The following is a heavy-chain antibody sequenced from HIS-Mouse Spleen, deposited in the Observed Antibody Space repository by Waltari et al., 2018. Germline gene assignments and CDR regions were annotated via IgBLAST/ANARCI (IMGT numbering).Heavy chain of an antibody. CDR1: GFTCSSYW. CDR2: IKQEGNEK. V-gene: IGHV3-7*01. J-gene: IGHJ3*02. Sequence: EVQLVESGGGLVQPGGSLRLSCAASGFTCSSYWISWVRQATGKGRGGGTNIKQEGNEKYDVDSVRGRFTISRDNAKNSLYLQMNSLRAEDTAVYYCAMGFGEKDAFDIWGQGTMVTVSS. D-gene: IGHD3-10*01. CDR3: AMGFGEKDAFDI.